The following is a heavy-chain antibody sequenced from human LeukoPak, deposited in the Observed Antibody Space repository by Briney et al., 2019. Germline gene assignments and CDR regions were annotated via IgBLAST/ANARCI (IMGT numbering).Heavy chain of an antibody. CDR1: GYTLTGYY. CDR3: ARYCSSTSCSIYNWFDP. CDR2: INPNSGGT. Sequence: ASVKVSCKASGYTLTGYYMHWVRPAPGQGLEWMGWINPNSGGTNYAQKFQGRVTMTRDTSISTAYMELSRLRSDDTAVYYCARYCSSTSCSIYNWFDPWGQGTLVTVSS. J-gene: IGHJ5*02. D-gene: IGHD2-2*01. V-gene: IGHV1-2*02.